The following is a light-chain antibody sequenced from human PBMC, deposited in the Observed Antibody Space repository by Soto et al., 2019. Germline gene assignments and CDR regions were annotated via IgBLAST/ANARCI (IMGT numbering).Light chain of an antibody. Sequence: EIVMTQSPATLSVSPGERATLSCRASQSVNSNLAWYQQKPGQAPRLLIYGASTRATGIPARFSGSVSGTEFTLTISSLQAEDFAVYYCQQFGNWPRTFGQGTKVDI. CDR3: QQFGNWPRT. CDR2: GAS. J-gene: IGKJ1*01. CDR1: QSVNSN. V-gene: IGKV3-15*01.